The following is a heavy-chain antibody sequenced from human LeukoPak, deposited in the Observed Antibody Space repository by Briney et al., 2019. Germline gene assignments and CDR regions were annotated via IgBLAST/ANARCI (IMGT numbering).Heavy chain of an antibody. D-gene: IGHD3-22*01. CDR1: GGSISSYY. CDR2: IYTSGST. Sequence: SETLSLTCTLSGGSISSYYGSWLRQPAGKGLEWIGRIYTSGSTNYNPSLKSRVTISVYTSKNQFSLNLSSVTAADTAVYYCARARSGYTDYWGQGTLVTVSS. J-gene: IGHJ4*02. V-gene: IGHV4-4*07. CDR3: ARARSGYTDY.